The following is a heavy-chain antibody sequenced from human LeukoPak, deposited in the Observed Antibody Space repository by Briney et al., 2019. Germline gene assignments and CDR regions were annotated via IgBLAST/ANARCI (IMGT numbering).Heavy chain of an antibody. D-gene: IGHD6-19*01. CDR1: GFTFSSFW. Sequence: GGSLRLSCAPSGFTFSSFWMSWVRQAPGKGLEWVANINQDGSEKYYVDSVKGRFTISRDNAKNSLYLQMNSLRAEDTAVYYCARDPRSGWCGLIDYSGEGALVTVSS. V-gene: IGHV3-7*01. J-gene: IGHJ4*02. CDR2: INQDGSEK. CDR3: ARDPRSGWCGLIDY.